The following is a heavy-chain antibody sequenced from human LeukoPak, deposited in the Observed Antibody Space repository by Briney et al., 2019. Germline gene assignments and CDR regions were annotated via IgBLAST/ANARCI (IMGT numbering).Heavy chain of an antibody. J-gene: IGHJ4*02. CDR2: IKQDGSEK. CDR3: AREGGAYYDSSGNFDY. CDR1: GFTFSSYW. V-gene: IGHV3-7*01. Sequence: PGGSLRLSCAASGFTFSSYWMSWVRQAPGKGLEWVANIKQDGSEKYYVDSVKGRFTISRDNAKNSLYLQMNSLRAEDTAVYFCAREGGAYYDSSGNFDYWGQGTLVTVSS. D-gene: IGHD3-22*01.